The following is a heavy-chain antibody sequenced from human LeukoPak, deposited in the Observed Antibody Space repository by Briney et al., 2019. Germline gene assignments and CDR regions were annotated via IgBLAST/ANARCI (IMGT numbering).Heavy chain of an antibody. J-gene: IGHJ6*03. CDR3: ARRNPYYYYYYMDV. CDR1: GGSISSYY. CDR2: IYYSGST. Sequence: PSETLSLTCTVSGGSISSYYWSWIRQPPGKGLEWVGYIYYSGSTNYNPSLKSRVTISVDTSKNQFSLKLSSVTAADTAVYYCARRNPYYYYYYMDVWGKGTTVTVSS. D-gene: IGHD1-14*01. V-gene: IGHV4-59*01.